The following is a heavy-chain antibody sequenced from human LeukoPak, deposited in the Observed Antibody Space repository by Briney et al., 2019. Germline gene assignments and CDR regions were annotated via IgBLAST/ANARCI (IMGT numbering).Heavy chain of an antibody. CDR3: ARDTSSSWYYFDH. CDR1: GFTFRNYG. D-gene: IGHD6-13*01. CDR2: IWSDGSTK. J-gene: IGHJ4*02. V-gene: IGHV3-33*01. Sequence: PGRSLRLSCAASGFTFRNYGMHWVRQAPGKGLEWVAVIWSDGSTKYYAESVQGRFTISRDTSKNRLYLQLNSLRVEDTAVFYRARDTSSSWYYFDHWGQGTLVTVSS.